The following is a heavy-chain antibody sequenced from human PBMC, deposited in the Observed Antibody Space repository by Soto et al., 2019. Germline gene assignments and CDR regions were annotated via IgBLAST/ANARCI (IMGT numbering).Heavy chain of an antibody. V-gene: IGHV4-4*02. J-gene: IGHJ5*02. CDR1: GGSISSSNW. Sequence: SETLSLTCAVSGGSISSSNWWSWVRQPPGKGLEWIGEIYHSGSTNYNPSLKSRVTIPVDKSKNQFSLKLSSVTAADTAVYYCASRSGYSSGWYYWFDPWGQGTLVTVSS. CDR3: ASRSGYSSGWYYWFDP. D-gene: IGHD6-19*01. CDR2: IYHSGST.